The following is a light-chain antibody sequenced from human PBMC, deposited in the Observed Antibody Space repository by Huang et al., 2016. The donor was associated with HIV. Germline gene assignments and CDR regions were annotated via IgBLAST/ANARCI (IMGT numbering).Light chain of an antibody. J-gene: IGKJ4*02. Sequence: EVVLTQSPSLLSLSLGQTGTISCKASQSVGSYVAWYQQRPGQRPRLLLYVTSNRAAGIPNRFSGSGSGTDFTLTISGLESEDLGVFYCQQRSSWPLTFGGGTKVA. CDR2: VTS. CDR1: QSVGSY. CDR3: QQRSSWPLT. V-gene: IGKV3-11*01.